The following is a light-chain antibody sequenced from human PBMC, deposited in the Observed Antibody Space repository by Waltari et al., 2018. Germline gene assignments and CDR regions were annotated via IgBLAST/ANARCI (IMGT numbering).Light chain of an antibody. CDR2: GAS. CDR1: QSVSSSY. V-gene: IGKV3-20*01. J-gene: IGKJ1*01. Sequence: ASQSVSSSYLAWYQQKPGQAPRLLIYGASNRATGIPDRFSGSGSGTDFTLTISRLEPEDFAVYYCQQYTRSVWTFGQGTKVEI. CDR3: QQYTRSVWT.